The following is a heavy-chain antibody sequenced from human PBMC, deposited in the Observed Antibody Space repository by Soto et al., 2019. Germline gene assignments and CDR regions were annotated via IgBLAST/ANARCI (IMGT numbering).Heavy chain of an antibody. CDR1: GYTFTSYG. D-gene: IGHD6-6*01. Sequence: ASVKVSCKASGYTFTSYGISWVRQAPGQGLEWMGWISAYNGNTNYAQKLQGRVTMTTDTSTSTAYMELRSLRSDDTAVYYCAREEQLIAYYYGMDVWGQGTTVTVSS. V-gene: IGHV1-18*01. CDR3: AREEQLIAYYYGMDV. J-gene: IGHJ6*02. CDR2: ISAYNGNT.